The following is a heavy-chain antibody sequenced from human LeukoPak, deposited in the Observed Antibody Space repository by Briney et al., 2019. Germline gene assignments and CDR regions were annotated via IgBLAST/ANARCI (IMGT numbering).Heavy chain of an antibody. CDR1: GFTFSSYS. CDR3: ARGYDSSGYTTFDY. J-gene: IGHJ4*02. Sequence: GGPLRLSCAASGFTFSSYSMNWVRQAPGKGLEWVSSISSSSSYIYYADSVKGRFTISRDNAKNSLYLQMNSLRAEDTAVYYCARGYDSSGYTTFDYWGQGTLVTVYS. V-gene: IGHV3-21*01. CDR2: ISSSSSYI. D-gene: IGHD3-22*01.